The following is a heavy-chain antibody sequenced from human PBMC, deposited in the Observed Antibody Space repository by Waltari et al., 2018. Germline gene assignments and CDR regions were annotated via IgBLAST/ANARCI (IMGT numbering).Heavy chain of an antibody. CDR2: IKHDGTDK. J-gene: IGHJ4*02. CDR1: GISFSQYW. D-gene: IGHD6-13*01. CDR3: ARDQADGTIAYFEY. Sequence: EVLLVESGGDLVQPGGSLRLSCATSGISFSQYWMSWVRQSPGKGLECGATIKHDGTDKYYVDSVKGRFTVSRDNAKSSLYLQMNSLRVEDTAIYYCARDQADGTIAYFEYWGQGTLVTVSS. V-gene: IGHV3-7*01.